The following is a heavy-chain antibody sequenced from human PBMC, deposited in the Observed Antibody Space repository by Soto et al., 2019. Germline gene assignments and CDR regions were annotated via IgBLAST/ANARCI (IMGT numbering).Heavy chain of an antibody. V-gene: IGHV4-59*01. J-gene: IGHJ6*02. CDR3: ARVSRIWYGMDV. CDR1: GGSISSYY. D-gene: IGHD2-15*01. Sequence: SETLSLTCTVSGGSISSYYWSWIRQPPGKGLEWIGYIYYSGSTNYNPSLKSRVTISVDTSKNQFSLKLSSVTAADTAVYYCARVSRIWYGMDVWGQGTTVTVSS. CDR2: IYYSGST.